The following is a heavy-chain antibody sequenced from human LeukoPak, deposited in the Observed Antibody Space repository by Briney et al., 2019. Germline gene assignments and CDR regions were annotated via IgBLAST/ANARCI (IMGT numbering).Heavy chain of an antibody. Sequence: ASVKVSCKASGYTFTGYYIHWVRQAPGQGLEWMGWINPNSGGTNYAQKFQGRVTMTRDTSISTGYMELSRLRSDDTAVYYCARGLRVRGPFFDYWGQGTLVTVSS. D-gene: IGHD2-8*01. V-gene: IGHV1-2*02. CDR1: GYTFTGYY. CDR3: ARGLRVRGPFFDY. CDR2: INPNSGGT. J-gene: IGHJ4*02.